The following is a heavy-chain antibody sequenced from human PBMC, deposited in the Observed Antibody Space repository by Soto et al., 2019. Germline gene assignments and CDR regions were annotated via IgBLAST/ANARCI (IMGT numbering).Heavy chain of an antibody. D-gene: IGHD6-6*01. V-gene: IGHV3-7*05. CDR3: AKVVR. Sequence: EVQLVESGGDLVQPGGSLRLSCAASGFTFSTHWMSWVRQAPGKGLEWVANINDDGSERNYADSVRGRFSVSRDNAKNSLFLQMNGLRVEDTALYYCAKVVRWGQGTQVTVSS. J-gene: IGHJ4*02. CDR2: INDDGSER. CDR1: GFTFSTHW.